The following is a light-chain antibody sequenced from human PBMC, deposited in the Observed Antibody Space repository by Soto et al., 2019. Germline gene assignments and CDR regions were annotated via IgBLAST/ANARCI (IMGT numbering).Light chain of an antibody. CDR2: EVS. CDR3: SSYTSSSTLV. CDR1: SSDVGAYNS. Sequence: QSVLTQPASVSGSPGQSITISCTGTSSDVGAYNSVTWYQQHPAKAPKIIIYEVSNRPSGVSNRFSGSKSGTTASLTISGRQAEDVADYYCSSYTSSSTLVFGTGTKLTVL. J-gene: IGLJ1*01. V-gene: IGLV2-14*01.